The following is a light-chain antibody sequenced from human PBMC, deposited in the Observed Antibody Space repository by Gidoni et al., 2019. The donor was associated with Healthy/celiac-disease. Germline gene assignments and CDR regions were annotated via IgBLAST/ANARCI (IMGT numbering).Light chain of an antibody. V-gene: IGKV1-5*03. J-gene: IGKJ1*01. CDR3: QQYNSYSSTWT. CDR2: KAS. CDR1: QSISSW. Sequence: DIQMTQSPSTLSASVGDRVTITCRASQSISSWLAWYQQKPGKAPKLLIYKASSLESGVPSRFSGSGSGTEFTLTISSLQPYDFSTYYCQQYNSYSSTWTFGQGTKVEIK.